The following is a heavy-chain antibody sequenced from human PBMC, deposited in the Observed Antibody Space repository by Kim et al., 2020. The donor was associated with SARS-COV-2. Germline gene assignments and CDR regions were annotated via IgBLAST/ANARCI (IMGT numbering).Heavy chain of an antibody. Sequence: GGSLRLSCAASGFTFSSYAMHWVRQAPGKGLEWVAVISYDGSNKYYADSVKGRFTISRDNSKNTLYLQMNSLRAEDTAVYYCARLGDYYDSSGEEDYWGPGTLVTVSS. CDR1: GFTFSSYA. J-gene: IGHJ4*02. D-gene: IGHD3-22*01. CDR3: ARLGDYYDSSGEEDY. CDR2: ISYDGSNK. V-gene: IGHV3-30-3*01.